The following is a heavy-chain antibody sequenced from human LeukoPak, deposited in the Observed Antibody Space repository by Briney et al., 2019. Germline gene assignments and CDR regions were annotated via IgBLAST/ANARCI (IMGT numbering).Heavy chain of an antibody. Sequence: ASVKVSCKPSGYTFTGYYIQWVRQAPGQGLEWMGWINPHSGGTNYAPKFQGRVSMTRDTSISTAYMELSRLRSDDTAVYYCARERGSYYYDRDAFDIWGQGTMVTVSS. CDR2: INPHSGGT. J-gene: IGHJ3*02. V-gene: IGHV1-2*02. CDR3: ARERGSYYYDRDAFDI. D-gene: IGHD3-22*01. CDR1: GYTFTGYY.